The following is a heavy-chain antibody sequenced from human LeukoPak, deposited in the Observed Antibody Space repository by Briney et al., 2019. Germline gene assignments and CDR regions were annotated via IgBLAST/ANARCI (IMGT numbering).Heavy chain of an antibody. V-gene: IGHV1-2*02. CDR2: INPNSGGT. CDR3: ARAPSSSWYLIDY. J-gene: IGHJ4*02. Sequence: ASVKVSCKASGYTFTGYYMHWVRQAPGQGLEWMGWINPNSGGTNYAQKFQGGVTMTRDTSISTAYMELSRLRSDDTAVYYCARAPSSSWYLIDYWGQGTLVTVSS. D-gene: IGHD6-13*01. CDR1: GYTFTGYY.